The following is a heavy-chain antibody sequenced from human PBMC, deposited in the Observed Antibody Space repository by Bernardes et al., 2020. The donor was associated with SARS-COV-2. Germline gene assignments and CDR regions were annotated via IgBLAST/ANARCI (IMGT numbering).Heavy chain of an antibody. CDR1: GYTFTGYY. D-gene: IGHD2-2*01. Sequence: ASVKVSCKASGYTFTGYYMHWVRQAPGQGLEWMGWINPNSGGTNYAQKFQGRVTMTRDTSISTAYMELSRLRSDDTAVYYCARVGHNVVVPAAMEAWGQGTLVTVSS. CDR3: ARVGHNVVVPAAMEA. J-gene: IGHJ4*02. V-gene: IGHV1-2*02. CDR2: INPNSGGT.